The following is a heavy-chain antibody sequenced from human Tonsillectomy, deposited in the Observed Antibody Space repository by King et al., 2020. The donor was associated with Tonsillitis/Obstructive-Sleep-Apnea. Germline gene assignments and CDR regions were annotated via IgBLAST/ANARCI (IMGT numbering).Heavy chain of an antibody. Sequence: QLQESGPGLVKPSETLSLTCTVSGGSISSSSYYWGWIRQPPGKGLEWIGSIYYSGSTNYNPSLKSRVTISVDTSKKQFSLKLSSVTAADTAVYYCASIVVVPAAPEYNWLDPWGQGTLVTVSS. CDR1: GGSISSSSYY. D-gene: IGHD2-2*01. J-gene: IGHJ5*02. CDR3: ASIVVVPAAPEYNWLDP. CDR2: IYYSGST. V-gene: IGHV4-39*01.